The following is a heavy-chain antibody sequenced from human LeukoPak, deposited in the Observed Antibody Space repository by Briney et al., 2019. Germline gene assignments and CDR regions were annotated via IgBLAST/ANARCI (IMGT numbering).Heavy chain of an antibody. Sequence: PGGSLRLSCAFSGFTFSSYWMRWVRQAPGKGLEGVANIKQDGSEKYYVDSVKGRLTISRDNAKNSLYLQMNSLRAEDTAVYYCARPVLRYFDWLDFFDYWGQGTLVTVSS. CDR2: IKQDGSEK. J-gene: IGHJ4*02. CDR1: GFTFSSYW. D-gene: IGHD3-9*01. V-gene: IGHV3-7*01. CDR3: ARPVLRYFDWLDFFDY.